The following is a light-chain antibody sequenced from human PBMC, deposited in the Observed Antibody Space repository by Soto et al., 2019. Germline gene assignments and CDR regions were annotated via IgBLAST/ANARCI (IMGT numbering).Light chain of an antibody. CDR3: QPYGSPGT. V-gene: IGKV3-20*01. J-gene: IGKJ3*01. CDR2: GAS. CDR1: QSVSSN. Sequence: EIVLAQSPATGSVARGERAGLGCRASQSVSSNLAWYKQEPGHAPRLLIYGASTRATGIPDRFSGSGSATDFTLTLRRMEPEDFAVDDCQPYGSPGTVGP.